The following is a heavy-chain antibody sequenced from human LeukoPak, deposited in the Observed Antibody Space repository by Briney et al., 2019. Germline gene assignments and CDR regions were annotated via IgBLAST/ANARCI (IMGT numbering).Heavy chain of an antibody. J-gene: IGHJ4*02. CDR1: GYTFTSYG. CDR3: ARSHPKLGELTEDDH. D-gene: IGHD3-16*01. Sequence: ASVKVSCKASGYTFTSYGISWVRQAPGQGLEWMGWISAYNGNTNYAQKLQGRVTMTTDTSTSTAYMELRSLRSDDTAVYYCARSHPKLGELTEDDHWGQGTLVTVSS. V-gene: IGHV1-18*01. CDR2: ISAYNGNT.